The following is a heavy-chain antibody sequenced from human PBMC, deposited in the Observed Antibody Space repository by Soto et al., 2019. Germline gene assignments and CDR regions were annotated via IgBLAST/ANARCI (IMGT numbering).Heavy chain of an antibody. CDR1: GYTFTGYY. D-gene: IGHD3-10*01. CDR2: INPNSGGT. J-gene: IGHJ6*02. Sequence: AAVKVSCKASGYTFTGYYMHWVRQAPGQGLEWMGWINPNSGGTNYAQKFQGWVTMTRDTSISTAYMELSRLRSDDTAVYYCARDSIDARHYGSGSYYRTYGMDVWGQGTTVTVSS. V-gene: IGHV1-2*04. CDR3: ARDSIDARHYGSGSYYRTYGMDV.